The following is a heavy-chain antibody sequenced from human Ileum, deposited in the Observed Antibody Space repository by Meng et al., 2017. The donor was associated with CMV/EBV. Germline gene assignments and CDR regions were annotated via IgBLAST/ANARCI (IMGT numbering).Heavy chain of an antibody. CDR3: ARERDPPGAAPGRFHFDY. V-gene: IGHV4-59*01. D-gene: IGHD2-15*01. CDR1: GGSISNYY. Sequence: SETLSLTCTVSGGSISNYYWSWIRQPPGKGLEWIGFTHHSGNTNYNPSLKSRVTISTDTSQNQFSLKLTSVTAADTAVYYCARERDPPGAAPGRFHFDYWGQGTLVTVSS. CDR2: THHSGNT. J-gene: IGHJ4*02.